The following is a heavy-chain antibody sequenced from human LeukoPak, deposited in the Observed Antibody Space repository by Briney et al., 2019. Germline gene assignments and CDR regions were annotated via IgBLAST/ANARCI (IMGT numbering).Heavy chain of an antibody. Sequence: GGSLRLSYAAPGFTFSSYAMSWVRQAPGKGLEWVSSISSSSSYIYYADSVKGRFTISRDNAKNSLYLQMNSLRAEDTAVYYCARDYGDSSGWHEGYWGQGTLVTVSS. CDR2: ISSSSSYI. CDR3: ARDYGDSSGWHEGY. V-gene: IGHV3-21*01. J-gene: IGHJ4*02. D-gene: IGHD6-19*01. CDR1: GFTFSSYA.